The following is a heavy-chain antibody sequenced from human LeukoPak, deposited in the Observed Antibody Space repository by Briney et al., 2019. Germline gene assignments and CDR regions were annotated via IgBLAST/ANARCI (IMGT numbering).Heavy chain of an antibody. CDR2: IYPRDGST. Sequence: ASVKVSCKASGYTFTSNYIHWVRQAPGQGLEWMGMIYPRDGSTSYAQKFQGRVTVTRDTSTSTVHMERSGLRSEDTAVYYCARDQEGFDYRGQGTLVTVSS. CDR3: ARDQEGFDY. J-gene: IGHJ4*02. V-gene: IGHV1-46*01. CDR1: GYTFTSNY.